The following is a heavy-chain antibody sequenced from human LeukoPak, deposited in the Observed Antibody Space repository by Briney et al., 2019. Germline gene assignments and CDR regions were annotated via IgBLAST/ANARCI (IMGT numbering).Heavy chain of an antibody. CDR1: GGSISSYC. D-gene: IGHD4-17*01. J-gene: IGHJ3*02. CDR3: ARDFDDYGDNDAFDI. Sequence: KPSETLSLTCTVSGGSISSYCWSWIRQPPGKGLEWIGYIYYSGSTNYNPSLKSRVTISVDTSKNQFSLKLSSVTAADTAVYYCARDFDDYGDNDAFDIWGQGTMVTVSS. V-gene: IGHV4-59*01. CDR2: IYYSGST.